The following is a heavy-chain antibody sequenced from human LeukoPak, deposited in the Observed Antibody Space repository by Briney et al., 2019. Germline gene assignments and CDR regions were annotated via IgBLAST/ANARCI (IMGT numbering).Heavy chain of an antibody. D-gene: IGHD5-18*01. CDR1: GFTFDDYA. CDR2: ISWNSGSI. V-gene: IGHV3-9*01. J-gene: IGHJ4*02. CDR3: AKEMVGTAMVTASDY. Sequence: GGSLRLSCAASGFTFDDYAMHWVRQAPGKGLEWVSGISWNSGSIGYADSVKGRFTISRDNSKNTLYLQMNSLRAEDTAVYYCAKEMVGTAMVTASDYWGQGTLVTVSS.